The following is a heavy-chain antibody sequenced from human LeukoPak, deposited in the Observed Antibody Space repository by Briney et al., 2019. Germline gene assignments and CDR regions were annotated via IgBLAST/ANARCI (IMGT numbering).Heavy chain of an antibody. Sequence: PGGSLRLSCAASGFTFSDYAMHWVRQAPGKGLEWVAVISKDGSDKYYPGSVRGRFTISRDNSKNTIYLQMDSLRAEDTAIYYCARDYWWNYDYWGQGTLDTVSS. V-gene: IGHV3-30-3*01. CDR3: ARDYWWNYDY. CDR2: ISKDGSDK. D-gene: IGHD1-7*01. J-gene: IGHJ4*02. CDR1: GFTFSDYA.